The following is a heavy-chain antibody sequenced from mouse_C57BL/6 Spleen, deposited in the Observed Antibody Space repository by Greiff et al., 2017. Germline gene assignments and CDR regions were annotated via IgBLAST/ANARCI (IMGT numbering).Heavy chain of an antibody. J-gene: IGHJ3*01. CDR3: ARGDYDYDGIAY. D-gene: IGHD2-4*01. V-gene: IGHV1-64*01. CDR2: IHPNSGST. CDR1: GYTFTSYW. Sequence: QVQLKQPGAELVKPGASVKLSCKASGYTFTSYWMHWVKQRPGQGLEWIGMIHPNSGSTNYNEKFKSKATLTVDKSSSPAYMQHSSLTSEDSAVYYCARGDYDYDGIAYWGQGTLVTVSA.